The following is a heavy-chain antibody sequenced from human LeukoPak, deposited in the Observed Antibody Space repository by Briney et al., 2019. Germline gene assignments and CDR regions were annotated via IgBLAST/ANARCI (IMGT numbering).Heavy chain of an antibody. CDR1: GFTFSSYA. CDR2: ISYDGSNK. V-gene: IGHV3-30-3*01. Sequence: GRSLRLSCAASGFTFSSYARNWFGQAPGKGLEGLAAISYDGSNKNYPAYVKGGFTTSRNNSKNTLYLQMKSMRAEDTAVYYCARVSYCTNGVCYPYYYYGMDVWGQGTTVTASS. J-gene: IGHJ6*02. CDR3: ARVSYCTNGVCYPYYYYGMDV. D-gene: IGHD2-8*01.